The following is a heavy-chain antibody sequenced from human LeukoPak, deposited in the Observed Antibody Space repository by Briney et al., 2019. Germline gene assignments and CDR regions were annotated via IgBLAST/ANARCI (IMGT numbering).Heavy chain of an antibody. V-gene: IGHV3-30*04. CDR2: ISSDGNIR. J-gene: IGHJ4*02. CDR1: GFTFSSTT. D-gene: IGHD2-21*02. CDR3: TRDKGSVTDFDY. Sequence: EGSLRLSCAASGFTFSSTTLHWVRQAPGKGLEWVAVISSDGNIRSYADSVKGRFTISRDNSKNTLYLQMNSLGVEDTAVYYCTRDKGSVTDFDYWGQGTLVTVSP.